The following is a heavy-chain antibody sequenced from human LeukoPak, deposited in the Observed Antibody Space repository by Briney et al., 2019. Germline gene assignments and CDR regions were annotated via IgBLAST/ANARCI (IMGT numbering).Heavy chain of an antibody. J-gene: IGHJ4*02. CDR1: GGTFSSYA. V-gene: IGHV1-69*05. Sequence: ASVKVSCKASGGTFSSYAISWVRQAPGQGLEWMGGIIPIFGTANYAQKFQGRVTITTEESTSTAYMELSSLRSEDTAVYYCASPEDPSSQYYFDYWGQGTLVTVSS. CDR2: IIPIFGTA. CDR3: ASPEDPSSQYYFDY.